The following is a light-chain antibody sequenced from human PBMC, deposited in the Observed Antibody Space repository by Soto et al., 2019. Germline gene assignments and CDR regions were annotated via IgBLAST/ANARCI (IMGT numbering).Light chain of an antibody. CDR1: QSVSSSY. CDR3: QHYDSLS. V-gene: IGKV3-20*01. J-gene: IGKJ5*01. Sequence: EIVLTQSPGTLSLSPGERATLSCRASQSVSSSYLAWYQQKPGQAPRLLIYGASSRATGIPDRFTGSGSGTDFTLTISRLEPEDFAVYYCQHYDSLSFGQGTRLENK. CDR2: GAS.